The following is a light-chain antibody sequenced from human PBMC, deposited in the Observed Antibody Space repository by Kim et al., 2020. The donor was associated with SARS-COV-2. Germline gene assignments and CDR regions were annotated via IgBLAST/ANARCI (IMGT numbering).Light chain of an antibody. Sequence: SVGDRVTVACQASQDFSNYFNWYQQKPGKAPKLLIYDASNLETGVPSRFSGSGSGTDFTFTIRSLQPEDIATYYCQQYDNLPPFTFGPGTKVDIK. CDR1: QDFSNY. CDR2: DAS. V-gene: IGKV1-33*01. CDR3: QQYDNLPPFT. J-gene: IGKJ3*01.